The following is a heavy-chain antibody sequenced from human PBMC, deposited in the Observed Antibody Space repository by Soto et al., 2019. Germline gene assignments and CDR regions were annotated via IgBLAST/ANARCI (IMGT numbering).Heavy chain of an antibody. V-gene: IGHV3-23*01. CDR1: GFTFSSYA. CDR3: VKGPFGSSVS. CDR2: ISGSGGST. D-gene: IGHD3-10*01. Sequence: PGGSLRLSCAASGFTFSSYAMSWVRQAPGKGLEWVSAISGSGGSTYYADSVKGRFTISRDNSKNTLYLQMNSLRAEDTAVYYWVKGPFGSSVSWCQGTLVTLST. J-gene: IGHJ5*02.